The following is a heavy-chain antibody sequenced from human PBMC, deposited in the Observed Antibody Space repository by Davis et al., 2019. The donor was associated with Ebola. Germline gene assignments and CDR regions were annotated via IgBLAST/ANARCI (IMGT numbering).Heavy chain of an antibody. CDR2: IWYDGSNK. Sequence: GGSLRLSCGASGFTFSSYGMHWVRQAPGKGLEWVAVIWYDGSNKYYADSVKGRFTISRDNSKNTLYLQMNSLRAEDTAVYYCARENRRDVLSGRGLYFDFWGQGTLVTVSS. J-gene: IGHJ4*02. V-gene: IGHV3-33*01. D-gene: IGHD6-25*01. CDR3: ARENRRDVLSGRGLYFDF. CDR1: GFTFSSYG.